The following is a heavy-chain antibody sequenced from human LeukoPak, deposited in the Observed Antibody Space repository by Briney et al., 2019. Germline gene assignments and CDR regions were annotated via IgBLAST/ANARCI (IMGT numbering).Heavy chain of an antibody. CDR2: IYYSGST. Sequence: PSETLSLTCTVSGGSISSYYWSWIRQPPGKGLEWIGYIYYSGSTNYNPSLKSRVTISVDTSKNQFSLKLSSVTAADTAVYYCARLGLVPAAFLWFDPWGQGALVTVSS. CDR3: ARLGLVPAAFLWFDP. D-gene: IGHD2-2*01. V-gene: IGHV4-59*08. CDR1: GGSISSYY. J-gene: IGHJ5*02.